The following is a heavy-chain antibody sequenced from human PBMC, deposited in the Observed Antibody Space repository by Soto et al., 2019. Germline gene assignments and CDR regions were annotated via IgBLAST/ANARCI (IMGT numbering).Heavy chain of an antibody. Sequence: EVQLVQSGAEVKKPGESLKISCQASGYTFTSYWIGWVRQMPGRGLEWMGLIWPGDSYTKYSPSFQGQVTISADRSINTAYLQWSGLKASDTAMYYCVRRGQQMGDYWGQGTLVTVSS. CDR1: GYTFTSYW. D-gene: IGHD6-13*01. CDR3: VRRGQQMGDY. J-gene: IGHJ4*02. V-gene: IGHV5-51*01. CDR2: IWPGDSYT.